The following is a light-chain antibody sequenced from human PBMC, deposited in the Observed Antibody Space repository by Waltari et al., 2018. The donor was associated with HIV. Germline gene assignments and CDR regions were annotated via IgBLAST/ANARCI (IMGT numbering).Light chain of an antibody. V-gene: IGKV3-15*01. J-gene: IGKJ2*01. CDR2: ATS. Sequence: EIVLTQSPATLSLSPGERATLFCRASQSVSSYLAWYQQKPGQAPRLLIYATSTRATGIPARFSGSGSGTEFTLTISSLQSEDFAVYYCQQYYNWPPYTFGQGTKLEIK. CDR1: QSVSSY. CDR3: QQYYNWPPYT.